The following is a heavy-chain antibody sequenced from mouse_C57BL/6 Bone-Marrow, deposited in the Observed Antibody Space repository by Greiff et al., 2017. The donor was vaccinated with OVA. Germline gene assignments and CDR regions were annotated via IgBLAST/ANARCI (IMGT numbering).Heavy chain of an antibody. Sequence: EVKVVESGGGLVKPGGSLKLSCAASGFTFSSYAMSWVRQTPEKRLEWVATISDGGSYTYYPDNVKGRFTISRDNAKNNLYLQMSHLKSEDTAMYYCARDLDYYGSPDWYFDVWGTGTTVTVSS. CDR3: ARDLDYYGSPDWYFDV. D-gene: IGHD1-1*01. CDR1: GFTFSSYA. CDR2: ISDGGSYT. V-gene: IGHV5-4*01. J-gene: IGHJ1*03.